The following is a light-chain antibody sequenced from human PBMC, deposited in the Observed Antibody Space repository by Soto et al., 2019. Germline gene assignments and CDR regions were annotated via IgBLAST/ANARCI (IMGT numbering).Light chain of an antibody. Sequence: DIQMTQSPSSLSASVGDRVTITCRASQDIGVFLNWYQQKPGKAPKCLIYAASNLESRVPSRFSGSGSGTDFNFTISSLQFDDIETYYCQQTYNTPRTFGQGTKVDIK. CDR1: QDIGVF. CDR2: AAS. V-gene: IGKV1-39*01. J-gene: IGKJ2*01. CDR3: QQTYNTPRT.